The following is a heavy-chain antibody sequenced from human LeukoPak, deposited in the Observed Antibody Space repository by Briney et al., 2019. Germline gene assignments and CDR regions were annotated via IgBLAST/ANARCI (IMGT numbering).Heavy chain of an antibody. V-gene: IGHV3-74*01. J-gene: IGHJ4*02. CDR2: INSDGSTT. D-gene: IGHD2-2*01. Sequence: PGGSLRLSCAASGFTFSSYWMHWVRQAPGKGLVWVSRINSDGSTTSYADSVKGRFTISRDNAKNSLYLQMNSLRAEDTAVYYCARDFGGCSSTSCPKDSWGQGTLVTVSS. CDR3: ARDFGGCSSTSCPKDS. CDR1: GFTFSSYW.